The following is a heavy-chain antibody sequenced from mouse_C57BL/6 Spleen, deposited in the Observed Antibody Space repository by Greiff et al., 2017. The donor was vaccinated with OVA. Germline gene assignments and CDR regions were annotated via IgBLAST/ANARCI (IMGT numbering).Heavy chain of an antibody. CDR2: IDPSDSET. CDR3: ARSNHSPLYALDY. CDR1: GYTFTSYW. D-gene: IGHD2-12*01. J-gene: IGHJ4*01. V-gene: IGHV1-52*01. Sequence: QVQLQQPGAELVRPGSSVKLSCKASGYTFTSYWMHWVKQRPIQGLEWIGNIDPSDSETHYNQKFKDKATLTVDKSSSTAYMQLSSLTSEDSAVYYCARSNHSPLYALDYWGQGTSVTVSS.